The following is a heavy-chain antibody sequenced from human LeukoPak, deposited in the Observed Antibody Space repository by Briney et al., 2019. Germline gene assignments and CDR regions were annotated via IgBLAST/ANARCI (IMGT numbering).Heavy chain of an antibody. CDR2: ISSSSSYI. D-gene: IGHD6-6*01. J-gene: IGHJ4*02. CDR3: AKGFEYNTSPGGFDY. CDR1: GFTFSSYS. V-gene: IGHV3-21*04. Sequence: GGSLRLSCAASGFTFSSYSMNWVRQAPGKGLEWVSSISSSSSYIYYADSVKGRFTISRDNAKNSLYLQMNSLRAEDMALYYCAKGFEYNTSPGGFDYWGQGTLVTVSS.